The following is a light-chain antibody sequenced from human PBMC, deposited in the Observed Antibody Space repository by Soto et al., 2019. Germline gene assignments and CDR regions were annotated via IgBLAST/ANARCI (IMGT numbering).Light chain of an antibody. J-gene: IGLJ1*01. CDR3: AAWDDSLNGYV. CDR1: SSNIGSNS. V-gene: IGLV1-44*01. CDR2: SSN. Sequence: SVLTQPPSASGTPGQRVSISCSGSSSNIGSNSLNWFQQVPGTAPKLLIYSSNQRPSGVPDRFTGSKSGTSASLAISGLQSEDEADYFCAAWDDSLNGYVFGTGTKVTV.